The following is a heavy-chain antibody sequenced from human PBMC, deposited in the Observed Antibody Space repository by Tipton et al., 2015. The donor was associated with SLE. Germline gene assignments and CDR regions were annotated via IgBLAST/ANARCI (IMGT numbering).Heavy chain of an antibody. CDR2: IYYSGGT. J-gene: IGHJ3*02. V-gene: IGHV4-59*01. D-gene: IGHD5-24*01. CDR3: ARVRHGYSNDAFDI. CDR1: GGSISSYY. Sequence: TLSLTCTVSGGSISSYYWSWIRQPPGKGLEWIGNIYYSGGTNYNPSLKSRVTISVDTSKNQFSLKLSSVTAADTAVYSCARVRHGYSNDAFDIWGQGTMVTVSS.